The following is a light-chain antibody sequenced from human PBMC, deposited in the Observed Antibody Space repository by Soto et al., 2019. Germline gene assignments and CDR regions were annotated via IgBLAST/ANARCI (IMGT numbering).Light chain of an antibody. V-gene: IGKV1-9*01. CDR3: QQLNDYPIT. CDR1: QGISSF. Sequence: DIQLTQSPSFLSASVGDRVTITCRASQGISSFLAWYQQKPVKAPKLLIYAASTLQSGVPSRFSGSGSGTEFSLTISSLQPEDFATYFCQQLNDYPITFGQGTRLEIK. CDR2: AAS. J-gene: IGKJ5*01.